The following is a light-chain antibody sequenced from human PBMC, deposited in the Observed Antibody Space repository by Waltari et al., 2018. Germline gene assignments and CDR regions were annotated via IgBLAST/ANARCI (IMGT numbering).Light chain of an antibody. CDR3: QQRSDWPRT. V-gene: IGKV3-11*01. J-gene: IGKJ1*01. Sequence: GRAGQGVSSYLAWYQQKPGQAPRLLIYSAANRATGIPARFSGSGSGTDFTLTISSLEPEDFAVYYCQQRSDWPRTFGQGTKVEIK. CDR1: QGVSSY. CDR2: SAA.